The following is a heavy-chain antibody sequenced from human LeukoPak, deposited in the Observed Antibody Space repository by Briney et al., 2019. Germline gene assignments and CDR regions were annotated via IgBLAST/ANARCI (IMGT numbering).Heavy chain of an antibody. CDR1: GYTFTGYY. J-gene: IGHJ6*03. D-gene: IGHD6-13*01. CDR2: INPNSGGT. V-gene: IGHV1-2*02. CDR3: ARAPYSSSWYYYYMEV. Sequence: ASVKVSCKASGYTFTGYYMHWVRQAPGQGLEWMGWINPNSGGTNYAQKFQGRVTMTRDTSISTAYMELSRLRSDDTAVYYCARAPYSSSWYYYYMEVWGKGTTVTVSS.